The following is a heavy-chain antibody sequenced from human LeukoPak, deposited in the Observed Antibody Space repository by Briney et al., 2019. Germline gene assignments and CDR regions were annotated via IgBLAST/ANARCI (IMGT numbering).Heavy chain of an antibody. J-gene: IGHJ4*02. CDR3: ARAGPSYDSSGYYHFLDY. V-gene: IGHV3-48*01. CDR1: GFTFSSYS. D-gene: IGHD3-22*01. CDR2: ISSSSSTI. Sequence: PGGSLRLSCAASGFTFSSYSMNWVRQAPGKGLEWVSYISSSSSTIYYADSVKGRFTISRDNAKNSLYLQMNSLRAEDTAVYYCARAGPSYDSSGYYHFLDYWGQGTLVTVSS.